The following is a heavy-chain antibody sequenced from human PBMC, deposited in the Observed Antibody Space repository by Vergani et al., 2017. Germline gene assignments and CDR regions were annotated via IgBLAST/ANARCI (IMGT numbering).Heavy chain of an antibody. Sequence: EVQLVESGGGLVKPGGSLRLSCAASGFTFSSYSMNWVRQAPGKGLEWVSSISSSSSYIYYADSVKGRFTISRDNAKNSLYLQMNSLRAEDTAVYYCAKRGRQLAWYGMDVWGQGTTVTVSS. J-gene: IGHJ6*02. CDR3: AKRGRQLAWYGMDV. CDR1: GFTFSSYS. D-gene: IGHD6-13*01. V-gene: IGHV3-21*01. CDR2: ISSSSSYI.